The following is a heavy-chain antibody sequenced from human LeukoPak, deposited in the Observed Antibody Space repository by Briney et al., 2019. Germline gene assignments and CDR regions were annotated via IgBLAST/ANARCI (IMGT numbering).Heavy chain of an antibody. CDR2: LYHSGST. CDR1: GGSTSSSSAY. V-gene: IGHV4-39*01. CDR3: ARHALATVTDPSFDY. D-gene: IGHD2-21*02. J-gene: IGHJ4*02. Sequence: SETLSLTCTVSGGSTSSSSAYSGWVRQPPGKGLECIGSLYHSGSTYYKPSLKSRATISVDKSKNQCSLKLRSVTAADTAVYYCARHALATVTDPSFDYWGQGTLVTVSS.